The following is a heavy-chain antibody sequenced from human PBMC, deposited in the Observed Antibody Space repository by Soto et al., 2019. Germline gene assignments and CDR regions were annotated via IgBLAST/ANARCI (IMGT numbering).Heavy chain of an antibody. CDR2: ISSSGSTI. CDR3: ARSLRAPADYDLLTGRYSTTPNYFEY. CDR1: GFTFSDYY. V-gene: IGHV3-11*04. J-gene: IGHJ4*02. D-gene: IGHD3-9*01. Sequence: GGSLRLSCAASGFTFSDYYMSWIRQAPGKGLEWVSYISSSGSTIYYADSVKGRFTISRDNAKNQFSLNLNSVTAADTAVYFCARSLRAPADYDLLTGRYSTTPNYFEYWGQGTLVTVSS.